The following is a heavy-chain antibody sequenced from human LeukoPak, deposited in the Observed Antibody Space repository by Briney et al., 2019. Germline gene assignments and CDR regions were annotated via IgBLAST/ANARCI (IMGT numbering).Heavy chain of an antibody. V-gene: IGHV4-34*01. CDR2: INHSGST. J-gene: IGHJ4*02. CDR3: ARGNYDSSGPPAL. CDR1: GGSFSGYY. D-gene: IGHD3-22*01. Sequence: SETLSLTCAVYGGSFSGYYWSWIRQPPGKGLEWIGEINHSGSTNYNPSLKSRVTISVDTSKNQFSLKLSSVTAADTAVYYCARGNYDSSGPPALWGQGTLVTVSS.